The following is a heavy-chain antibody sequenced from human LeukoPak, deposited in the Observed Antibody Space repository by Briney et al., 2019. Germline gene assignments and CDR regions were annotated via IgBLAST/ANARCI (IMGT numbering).Heavy chain of an antibody. CDR1: GYTFTGYY. CDR2: INPNSGGT. CDR3: ARDQKRIAAAGSLAPYY. Sequence: GASVKVSCKASGYTFTGYYMHWVRQAPGQGLEWMGWINPNSGGTNYAQKFQGRVTMTRDTSISTAYMELSRLRPDDTAVYYCARDQKRIAAAGSLAPYYWGQGTLVTVSS. V-gene: IGHV1-2*02. J-gene: IGHJ4*02. D-gene: IGHD6-13*01.